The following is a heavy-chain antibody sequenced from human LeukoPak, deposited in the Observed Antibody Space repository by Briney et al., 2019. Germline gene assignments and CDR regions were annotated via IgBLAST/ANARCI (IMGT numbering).Heavy chain of an antibody. J-gene: IGHJ4*02. D-gene: IGHD3-3*01. Sequence: PSETLSLTCTVSGGSISSYYWSWIRQPPGKGLEWIGYIYHSGSTYYNPSLKSRVTISVDRSKNQFSLKLSSVTAADTAVYYCARDGDDFWSGYSPRPFDYWGQGTLVTVSS. CDR3: ARDGDDFWSGYSPRPFDY. CDR1: GGSISSYY. V-gene: IGHV4-59*12. CDR2: IYHSGST.